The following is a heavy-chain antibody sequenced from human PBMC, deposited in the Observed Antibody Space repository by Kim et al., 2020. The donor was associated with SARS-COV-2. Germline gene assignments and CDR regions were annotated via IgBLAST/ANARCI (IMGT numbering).Heavy chain of an antibody. CDR3: ARVSGVITMIVVARAGWFDP. CDR1: GGSISSSNW. CDR2: IYHSGST. J-gene: IGHJ5*02. Sequence: SETLSLTCAVSGGSISSSNWWSWVRQPPGKGLEWIGEIYHSGSTNYNPSLKSRVTISVDKSKNQFSLKLSSVTAADTAVYYCARVSGVITMIVVARAGWFDPWGQGTRVTVSS. D-gene: IGHD3-22*01. V-gene: IGHV4-4*02.